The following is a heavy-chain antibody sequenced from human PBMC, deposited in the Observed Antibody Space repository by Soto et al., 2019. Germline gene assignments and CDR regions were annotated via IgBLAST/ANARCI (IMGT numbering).Heavy chain of an antibody. CDR3: ARDRRESEDIVVVLAATSPRGAFDI. D-gene: IGHD2-15*01. J-gene: IGHJ3*02. CDR2: INSIVGIT. V-gene: IGHV1-46*01. CDR1: GYTFTSYY. Sequence: ASVKVSCKASGYTFTSYYMHWVRQAPGQGLEWKGKINSIVGITSYVQKFLGRVTMTRDTSTSTVYMELSSLRSEDTAVFYCARDRRESEDIVVVLAATSPRGAFDIWGQGTMVTVSS.